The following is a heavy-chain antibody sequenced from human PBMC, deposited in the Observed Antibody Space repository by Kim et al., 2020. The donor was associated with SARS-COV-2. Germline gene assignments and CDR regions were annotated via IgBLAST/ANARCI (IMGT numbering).Heavy chain of an antibody. CDR3: AKGPGSGSYYNPPGY. Sequence: GGSLRLSCAASGFTFDDYAMHWVRQAPGKGLEWVSGISWNSGSIGYADSVKGRFTISRDNAKNSLYLQMNSLRAEDTALYYCAKGPGSGSYYNPPGYWGQGTLVTVSS. CDR2: ISWNSGSI. CDR1: GFTFDDYA. V-gene: IGHV3-9*01. D-gene: IGHD3-10*01. J-gene: IGHJ4*02.